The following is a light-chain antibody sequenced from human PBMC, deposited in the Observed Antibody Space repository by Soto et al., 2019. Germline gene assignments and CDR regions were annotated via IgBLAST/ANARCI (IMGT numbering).Light chain of an antibody. CDR1: QSIRSD. V-gene: IGKV3-15*01. Sequence: TQVAANRSVERGEGAKLSCRASQSIRSDLAWYQQKPGQPPRLLIYGASTRATDIPARFSGRGSRTAFTLALPSPQSEAFAVHYCQQYDNRPPTLGQGTQLEIK. CDR3: QQYDNRPPT. J-gene: IGKJ5*01. CDR2: GAS.